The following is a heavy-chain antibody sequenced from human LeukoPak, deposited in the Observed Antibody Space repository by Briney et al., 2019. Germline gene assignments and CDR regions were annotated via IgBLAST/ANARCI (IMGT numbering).Heavy chain of an antibody. V-gene: IGHV3-20*04. D-gene: IGHD3-10*01. CDR2: INWNDGST. Sequence: GGSLRLSCVTSGFTFDDYGMSWVRQAPGNGLEWVSGINWNDGSTGYADSLQGRFTISRDNAKNSLYLQIYNLRAEDTAFYFCARDRPSGFYFDSWGQGTLVIFSS. J-gene: IGHJ4*02. CDR3: ARDRPSGFYFDS. CDR1: GFTFDDYG.